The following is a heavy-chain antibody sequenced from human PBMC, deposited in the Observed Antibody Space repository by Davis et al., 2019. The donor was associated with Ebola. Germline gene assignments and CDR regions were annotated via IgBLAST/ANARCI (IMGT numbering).Heavy chain of an antibody. V-gene: IGHV3-30*04. J-gene: IGHJ4*02. CDR1: GLTFSRYP. D-gene: IGHD6-25*01. CDR2: ISYHGYNT. CDR3: ATSQGLLAATGTGLES. Sequence: GGSLRLSCEVSGLTFSRYPMHWVRQAPGKGLDWVATISYHGYNTYYADSVKGRFTISRDDSKNTVSLQMNSLRPEDTALYHCATSQGLLAATGTGLESWGQGTLVTVSS.